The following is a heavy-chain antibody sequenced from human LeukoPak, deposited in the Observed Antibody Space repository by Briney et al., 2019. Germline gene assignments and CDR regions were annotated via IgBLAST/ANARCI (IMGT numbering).Heavy chain of an antibody. CDR3: ASAAGPFDN. CDR1: GFTVSSNY. J-gene: IGHJ4*02. CDR2: ISGSGGST. V-gene: IGHV3-23*01. D-gene: IGHD6-13*01. Sequence: GGSLRLSCSASGFTVSSNYMSWVRQAPGKGLEWVSAISGSGGSTYYADSVKGRFTISRDNSKNTLYLQMNSLRAEDTAVYYCASAAGPFDNWGQGTLVTVSS.